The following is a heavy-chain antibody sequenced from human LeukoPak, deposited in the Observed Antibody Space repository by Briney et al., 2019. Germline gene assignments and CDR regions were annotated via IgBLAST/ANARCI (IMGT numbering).Heavy chain of an antibody. CDR2: IYTSGST. Sequence: SQTLSLTCTVSGGSISSGGYYWNWIRQPAGKGLEWIGRIYTSGSTNYNPSLKSRVTMSVDTSKNQFSLKLSSVTAADTAVYYCARGPYIVGAVDWFDPWGQGTLVTVSS. CDR3: ARGPYIVGAVDWFDP. V-gene: IGHV4-61*02. CDR1: GGSISSGGYY. D-gene: IGHD1-26*01. J-gene: IGHJ5*02.